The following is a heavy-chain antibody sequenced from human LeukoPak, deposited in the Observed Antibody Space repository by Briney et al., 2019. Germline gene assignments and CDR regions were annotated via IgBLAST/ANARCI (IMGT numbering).Heavy chain of an antibody. CDR1: AYSFTSSA. V-gene: IGHV5-51*01. Sequence: PRESLTTSRMGSAYSFTSSASGGVRQIPGKGLEWMGIIYPGDSDTRYSTSFQGQVTISADKSISTAYLQSSSLKASDTAMYYCARRTVTPPDAFDIWGQGTMVTVSS. CDR2: IYPGDSDT. D-gene: IGHD4-17*01. CDR3: ARRTVTPPDAFDI. J-gene: IGHJ3*02.